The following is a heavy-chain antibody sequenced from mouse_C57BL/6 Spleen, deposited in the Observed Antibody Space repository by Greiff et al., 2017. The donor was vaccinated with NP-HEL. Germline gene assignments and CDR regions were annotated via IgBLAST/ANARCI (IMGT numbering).Heavy chain of an antibody. D-gene: IGHD6-2*01. V-gene: IGHV5-4*01. Sequence: EVQRVESGGGLVKPGGSLKLSCAASGFTFSSYAMSWVRQTPEKRLEWVATISDGGSYTYYPDNVKGRFTISRDNAKNNLYLQMSHLKSEDTAMYYCAREGTLSYWYFDVWGTGTTVTVSS. CDR3: AREGTLSYWYFDV. CDR2: ISDGGSYT. CDR1: GFTFSSYA. J-gene: IGHJ1*03.